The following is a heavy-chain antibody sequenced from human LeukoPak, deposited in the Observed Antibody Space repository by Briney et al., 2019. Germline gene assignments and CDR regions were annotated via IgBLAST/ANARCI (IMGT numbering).Heavy chain of an antibody. V-gene: IGHV4-4*07. J-gene: IGHJ4*02. CDR1: GCSISSYY. D-gene: IGHD3-3*01. CDR2: IHTSGST. CDR3: ARVLTIFGVGKAFDY. Sequence: SETLSLTCTVSGCSISSYYWSWIRQPAGEGLEWIGRIHTSGSTNCNPSLKSRVTMSVDTSKNQFSLKLSSVTAADTAVYYCARVLTIFGVGKAFDYWGQGTLVTVSS.